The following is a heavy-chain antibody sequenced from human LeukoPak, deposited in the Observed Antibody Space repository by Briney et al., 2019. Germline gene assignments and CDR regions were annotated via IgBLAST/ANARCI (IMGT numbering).Heavy chain of an antibody. J-gene: IGHJ4*02. D-gene: IGHD5-18*01. CDR1: GFTFSSYA. CDR2: ISSTGTAI. V-gene: IGHV3-48*01. CDR3: AREGTYGYGY. Sequence: GGSLRPSCAASGFTFSSYAMNWVRQAPGKGLQWISFISSTGTAIYADSVKGRFTISRDKGEDSVWLQMNSLRAEDTAVYYCAREGTYGYGYWGQGTLVTVSS.